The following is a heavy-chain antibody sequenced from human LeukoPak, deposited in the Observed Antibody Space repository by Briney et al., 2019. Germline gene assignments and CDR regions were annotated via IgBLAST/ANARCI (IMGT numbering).Heavy chain of an antibody. CDR1: GCAFTDFY. D-gene: IGHD3-10*01. CDR3: ARDLDYGSGSFSN. Sequence: ASVKVSCKASGCAFTDFYIHWVRQAPGQGIEWMGWINPNSGGTTYAQKFQGRVTMTPDTSISTAYLELNGLRSDDTAVYYCARDLDYGSGSFSNWGQGAIVTVSS. V-gene: IGHV1-2*02. CDR2: INPNSGGT. J-gene: IGHJ4*02.